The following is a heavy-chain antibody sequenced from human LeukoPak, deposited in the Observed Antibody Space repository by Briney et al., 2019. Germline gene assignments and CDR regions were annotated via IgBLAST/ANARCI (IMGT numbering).Heavy chain of an antibody. D-gene: IGHD3-22*01. J-gene: IGHJ4*02. V-gene: IGHV3-23*01. CDR3: AKSRGSGYYYAPFDY. Sequence: GGSLRLSCAASGFTFSSYAMSWVRQAPGKGLEWVSAISGSGGSTYYADSVKGRFTISRDNSKNTPYLQMNSLRAEDTAVYYCAKSRGSGYYYAPFDYWGQGTLVTVSS. CDR1: GFTFSSYA. CDR2: ISGSGGST.